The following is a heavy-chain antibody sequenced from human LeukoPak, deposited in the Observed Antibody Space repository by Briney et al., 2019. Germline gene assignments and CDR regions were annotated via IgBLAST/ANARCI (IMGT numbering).Heavy chain of an antibody. V-gene: IGHV1-8*03. CDR2: VNPNSGNT. CDR1: GYTFSNYV. D-gene: IGHD3-22*01. CDR3: ARGDYYDSRGYSGSNWFDP. Sequence: ASVKVSCKASGYTFSNYVINWVRQATGQGLESLGWVNPNSGNTGYPQKFQGRVTITRNTSISTAYMELSSLRSEDTAIYYCARGDYYDSRGYSGSNWFDPWGQGTLVTVSS. J-gene: IGHJ5*02.